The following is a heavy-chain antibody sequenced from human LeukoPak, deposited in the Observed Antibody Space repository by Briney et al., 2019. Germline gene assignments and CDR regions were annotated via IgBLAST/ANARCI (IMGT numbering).Heavy chain of an antibody. D-gene: IGHD1-26*01. CDR1: GYTFTSYG. V-gene: IGHV1-18*01. J-gene: IGHJ4*02. CDR2: ISAYNGNT. CDR3: ARALLIVGATTGDY. Sequence: AAVKVSCKASGYTFTSYGISWVRQAPGQGLEWMGWISAYNGNTNYAQKLQGRVTMTTDTSTSTAYMELRSLRSDDTAVYYCARALLIVGATTGDYWGQGTLVTVSS.